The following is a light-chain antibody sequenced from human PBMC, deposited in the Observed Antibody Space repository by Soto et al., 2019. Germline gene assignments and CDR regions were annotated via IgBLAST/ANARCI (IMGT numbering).Light chain of an antibody. CDR2: GAS. CDR1: QSVSSSY. V-gene: IGKV3-20*01. Sequence: EIVMTQSPGTLSLSPGERATLSCRASQSVSSSYLAWYQQKPGQAPRLLIYGASSRATGIPGRFSGSGSGTDFTLTISRLEPEDFAVYYCQQYGSSPYTFGQGTNLEIK. J-gene: IGKJ2*01. CDR3: QQYGSSPYT.